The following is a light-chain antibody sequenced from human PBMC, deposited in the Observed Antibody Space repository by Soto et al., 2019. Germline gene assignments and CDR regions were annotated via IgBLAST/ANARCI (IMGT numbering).Light chain of an antibody. J-gene: IGKJ1*01. V-gene: IGKV3-20*01. CDR1: QSVSSVY. Sequence: EIVLTQSPGTLSLSPGERATLSCRASQSVSSVYLAWYQQKPGQAPRLLIQGASSRATGTPDRFSGSGSGTDFTLTISRLEPEDFAVYYCQQYGGSPPTFGQGTKVDIK. CDR2: GAS. CDR3: QQYGGSPPT.